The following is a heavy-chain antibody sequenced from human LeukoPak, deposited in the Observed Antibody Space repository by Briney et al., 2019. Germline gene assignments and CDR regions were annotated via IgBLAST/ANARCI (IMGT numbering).Heavy chain of an antibody. CDR3: ATRRAVDTAMVPFDY. D-gene: IGHD5-18*01. J-gene: IGHJ4*02. Sequence: GGSLRLSCAASGFTFSSYSMNWVRQAPGKGLEWVSSISSSSSYIYYADSVKGRFTISRHNAKNSLYLQMNSLRAEDTAVYYCATRRAVDTAMVPFDYWGQGTLVTVSS. V-gene: IGHV3-21*01. CDR1: GFTFSSYS. CDR2: ISSSSSYI.